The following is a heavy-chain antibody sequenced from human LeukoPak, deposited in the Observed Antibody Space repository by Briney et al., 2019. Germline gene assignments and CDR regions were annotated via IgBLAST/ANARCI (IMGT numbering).Heavy chain of an antibody. Sequence: GGSLRLCCAASGFTFSSYGMHWVRQAPGKGLEWVSGIGWNSASIGYADSVKGRFTISRDNAKNSLYLQMNSLRVEDTALYYCARDIEWELQQALEYWGQGTLVTVSS. CDR1: GFTFSSYG. J-gene: IGHJ4*02. V-gene: IGHV3-9*01. CDR3: ARDIEWELQQALEY. CDR2: IGWNSASI. D-gene: IGHD1-26*01.